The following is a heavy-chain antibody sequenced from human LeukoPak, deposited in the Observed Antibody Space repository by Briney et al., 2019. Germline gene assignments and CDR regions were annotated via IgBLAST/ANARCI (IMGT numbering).Heavy chain of an antibody. CDR1: GYTLTELS. D-gene: IGHD4-17*01. Sequence: ASVKVSCKVSGYTLTELSMHWVRQAPGKGLEWMGGFDPEDGETIYAQKLQGRVTMTEDTSTDTAYMELSSLRSEDTALYYCATVVYGDYYFDYWGQGTLVTVSS. CDR2: FDPEDGET. CDR3: ATVVYGDYYFDY. J-gene: IGHJ4*02. V-gene: IGHV1-24*01.